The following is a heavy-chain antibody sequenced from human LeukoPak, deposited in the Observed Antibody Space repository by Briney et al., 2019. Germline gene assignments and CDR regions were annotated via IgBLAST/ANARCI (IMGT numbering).Heavy chain of an antibody. V-gene: IGHV4-59*01. CDR3: ARGDCSSTSCFTNWFDP. D-gene: IGHD2-2*02. J-gene: IGHJ5*02. CDR1: GGSISSYN. Sequence: PSETLPVTRTVSGGSISSYNWNWIRQPPGKGLEWIGYIYHSGSTNYNPFLTGRVKISLDTSENQFSLKLSSVTAADTAVYYCARGDCSSTSCFTNWFDPWGQGTLGIVSS. CDR2: IYHSGST.